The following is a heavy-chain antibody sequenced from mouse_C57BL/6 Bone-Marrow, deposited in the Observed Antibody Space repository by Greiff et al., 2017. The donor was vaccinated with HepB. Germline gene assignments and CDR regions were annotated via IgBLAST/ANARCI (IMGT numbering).Heavy chain of an antibody. CDR2: INPSTGGT. D-gene: IGHD2-2*01. J-gene: IGHJ4*01. CDR3: ALYGYDVNYAMDY. V-gene: IGHV1-42*01. Sequence: EVKVVESGPELVKPGASVKISCKASGYSFTGYYMNWVKQSPEKSLEWIGEINPSTGGTTYNQKFKAKATLTVDKSSSTAYMQLKSLTSEDSAVYYCALYGYDVNYAMDYWGQGTSVTVSS. CDR1: GYSFTGYY.